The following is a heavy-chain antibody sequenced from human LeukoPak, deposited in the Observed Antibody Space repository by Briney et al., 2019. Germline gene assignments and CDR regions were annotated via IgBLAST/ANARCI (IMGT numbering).Heavy chain of an antibody. CDR2: IYPGDSDT. D-gene: IGHD3-9*01. J-gene: IGHJ3*02. V-gene: IGHV5-51*01. CDR3: ARVSRYFDWYTSDAFDI. Sequence: GESLKTSCKGSGYSFTSYWIGWVRQMPGKGLEWMGIIYPGDSDTRYSPSFQGQVTISADKSISTAYLQWSSLKASDTAMYYCARVSRYFDWYTSDAFDIWGQGTMVTVSS. CDR1: GYSFTSYW.